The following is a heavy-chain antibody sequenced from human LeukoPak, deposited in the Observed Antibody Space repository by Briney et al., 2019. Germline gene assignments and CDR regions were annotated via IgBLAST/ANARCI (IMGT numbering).Heavy chain of an antibody. D-gene: IGHD5-18*01. CDR1: GGSISSGDYY. CDR2: IFYSGST. J-gene: IGHJ4*02. CDR3: ARGDGYSYGLYYFDY. V-gene: IGHV4-30-4*01. Sequence: PSETLSLTCTVSGGSISSGDYYWSWIRQPPGKGLEWIGYIFYSGSTYYNPSLKSRVTISVDTSKNQFSLKLCSVTAADTAVYYCARGDGYSYGLYYFDYWGQGTLVTVSS.